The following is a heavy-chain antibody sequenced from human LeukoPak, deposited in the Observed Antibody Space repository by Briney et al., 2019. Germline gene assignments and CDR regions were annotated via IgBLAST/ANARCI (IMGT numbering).Heavy chain of an antibody. V-gene: IGHV4-59*08. CDR1: GGSISSYY. CDR2: IYYSGST. D-gene: IGHD4-17*01. CDR3: ARHQVDYGDYVNAFDI. Sequence: PSETLSLTCTVSGGSISSYYWSWIRQPPGKGLEWIGYIYYSGSTNYNPSLKSRVTISVDTSKNQFSLKLSSVTAADTAVYYCARHQVDYGDYVNAFDIWGQGTMVTVSS. J-gene: IGHJ3*02.